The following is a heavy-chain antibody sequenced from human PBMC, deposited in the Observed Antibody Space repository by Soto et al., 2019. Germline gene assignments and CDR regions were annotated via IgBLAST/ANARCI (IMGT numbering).Heavy chain of an antibody. D-gene: IGHD1-1*01. J-gene: IGHJ6*02. CDR2: ISYDGSNK. Sequence: QVQLVESGGGVVQPGRSLRLSCAASGFTFSSYGMHWVRQAPGKGLEWVAVISYDGSNKYYADSVKGRFTISRDNSKNTLYLQMNSLRAEDTAVYYCAKWKGGIYYYYGMDVWGQGTTVTVSS. V-gene: IGHV3-30*18. CDR1: GFTFSSYG. CDR3: AKWKGGIYYYYGMDV.